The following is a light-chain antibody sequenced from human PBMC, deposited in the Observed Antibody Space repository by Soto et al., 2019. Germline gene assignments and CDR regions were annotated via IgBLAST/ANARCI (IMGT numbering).Light chain of an antibody. CDR1: SSNIGAGYD. J-gene: IGLJ1*01. V-gene: IGLV1-40*01. CDR2: TNS. Sequence: QPVLTQPPSVSGAPGQRVTISCTGSSSNIGAGYDVHWYQQLPGTAPKLLIYTNSNRPSGVPDRFSGSKSGTSASLAITGLQAEDEADYYCQSYDGSLSFYVFGTGTKLTVL. CDR3: QSYDGSLSFYV.